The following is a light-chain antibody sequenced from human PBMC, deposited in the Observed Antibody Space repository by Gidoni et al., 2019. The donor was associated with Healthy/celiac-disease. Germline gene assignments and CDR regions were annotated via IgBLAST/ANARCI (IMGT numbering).Light chain of an antibody. CDR1: QSVSSY. CDR3: QQRSNWPPYT. Sequence: DIVFTQSPATLSWSPGERATLSCRASQSVSSYLAWYQQKPAQAPRLLIYDASNRATCIPARFSGSGCGTDVTLTISSLEPEDFAVYYCQQRSNWPPYTFGEXTKLEIK. V-gene: IGKV3-11*01. CDR2: DAS. J-gene: IGKJ2*01.